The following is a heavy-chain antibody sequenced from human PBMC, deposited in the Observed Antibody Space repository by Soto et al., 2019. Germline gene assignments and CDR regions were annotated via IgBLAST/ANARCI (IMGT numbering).Heavy chain of an antibody. D-gene: IGHD2-21*01. J-gene: IGHJ4*02. CDR2: ITGGSST. CDR1: GFTFNNYA. CDR3: ARAQYGGNSVSGY. V-gene: IGHV3-23*01. Sequence: EVQLLESGGGLVQPGGSLRLSCAASGFTFNNYAMTWARQAPGKGLEWVSVITGGSSTYYADSVKGRFTISRDNSKNTLFLQINSLRAEDTAVYYCARAQYGGNSVSGYWGQGTLVIVSS.